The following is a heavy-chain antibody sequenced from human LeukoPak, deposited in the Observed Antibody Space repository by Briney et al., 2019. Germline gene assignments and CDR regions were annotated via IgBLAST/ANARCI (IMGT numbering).Heavy chain of an antibody. CDR2: IYYGGST. Sequence: PSETLSLTCTASGASISSSDYYGGWIRQPPGKGLEWIGTIYYGGSTYYNPSLESRVTISVDTSMNQFSLRLSSVTAADTAVYYCANIVSSNAWWWGGQGTLVTVSS. V-gene: IGHV4-39*01. D-gene: IGHD2-8*02. J-gene: IGHJ4*02. CDR1: GASISSSDYY. CDR3: ANIVSSNAWWW.